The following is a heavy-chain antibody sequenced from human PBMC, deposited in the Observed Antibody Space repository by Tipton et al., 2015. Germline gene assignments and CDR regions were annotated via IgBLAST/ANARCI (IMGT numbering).Heavy chain of an antibody. J-gene: IGHJ6*04. CDR1: GFTFSNYW. V-gene: IGHV3-7*01. Sequence: SLRLSCAASGFTFSNYWMTWVRQAPGKRLEWVTNIKPDGSESYYVDSVQGRFTFSRDNAKNSLYLQMNSLRVEDTAVYFCARGYDQAIRFRGFDVWGEGTTVIVSS. CDR3: ARGYDQAIRFRGFDV. CDR2: IKPDGSES. D-gene: IGHD3-3*01.